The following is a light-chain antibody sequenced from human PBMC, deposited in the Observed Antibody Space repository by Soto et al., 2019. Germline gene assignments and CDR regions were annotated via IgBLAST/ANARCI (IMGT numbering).Light chain of an antibody. Sequence: IQLTQSPSSLSASVGDRLTVSCRSSQNIENYLSWYVQRPGKAPELLVYSTSKLKSGVTSRFRGCGSGTDFLLTVSSLQSEDFGTYYCQQSSNIPWTFGQGPKVEIK. CDR3: QQSSNIPWT. CDR1: QNIENY. V-gene: IGKV1-39*01. J-gene: IGKJ1*01. CDR2: STS.